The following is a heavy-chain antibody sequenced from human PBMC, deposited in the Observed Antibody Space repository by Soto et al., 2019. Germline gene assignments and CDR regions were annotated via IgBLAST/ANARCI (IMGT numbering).Heavy chain of an antibody. D-gene: IGHD5-12*01. V-gene: IGHV3-11*03. J-gene: IGHJ4*02. CDR1: GFTFSDYY. CDR3: ARMKYGGYGAGLNDY. CDR2: ISSSSSYT. Sequence: GGSLRLSCAASGFTFSDYYMSWIRQAPGKGLEWVSYISSSSSYTNYADSVKGRFTISRDNAKNSLYLQMNSLRAEDTAVYYCARMKYGGYGAGLNDYWGQGTLVTVSS.